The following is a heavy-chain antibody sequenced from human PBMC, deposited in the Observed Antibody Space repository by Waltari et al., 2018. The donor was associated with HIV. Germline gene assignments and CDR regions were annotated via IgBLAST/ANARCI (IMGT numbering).Heavy chain of an antibody. D-gene: IGHD2-8*01. CDR2: IYYSGTT. V-gene: IGHV4-59*01. J-gene: IGHJ4*02. CDR1: GVSMKNYY. CDR3: ARGTYFSYFED. Sequence: QVQLQESGPGLVKPAETLSLTCLVSGVSMKNYYWNWIRQPPGKGLEWIGYIYYSGTTNYNPSLKSRVTISLDMSENHFSLKLTSVTAADTSVYFCARGTYFSYFEDWGQGALVTVSS.